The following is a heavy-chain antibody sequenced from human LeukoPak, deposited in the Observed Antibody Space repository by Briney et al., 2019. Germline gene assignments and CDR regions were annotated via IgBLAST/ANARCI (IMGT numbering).Heavy chain of an antibody. J-gene: IGHJ4*02. CDR3: ARGRITMVRGVIITGPCYFDY. CDR2: ISYDGSNK. D-gene: IGHD3-10*01. CDR1: GFTFSSYA. V-gene: IGHV3-30-3*01. Sequence: GGSLRLSCAASGFTFSSYAMHWVRQAPGKGLEWVAVISYDGSNKYYADSVKGRFTISRDNSKNTLYLQMNSLRAEDTAVYYCARGRITMVRGVIITGPCYFDYWGQGTLVTVSS.